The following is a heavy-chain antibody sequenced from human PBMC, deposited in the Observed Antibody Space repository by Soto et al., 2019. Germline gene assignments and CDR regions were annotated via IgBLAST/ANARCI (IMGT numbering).Heavy chain of an antibody. Sequence: GASVKVSCKASGYTFTSYDINWVRQATGQGLEWMGWMNPNSGNTGYAQKFQGRVTMTRNTSISTAYMELNSLRAEDTAVYYCAKDGWSAIPFDYWGQGTLVTSPQ. CDR1: GYTFTSYD. CDR3: AKDGWSAIPFDY. J-gene: IGHJ4*02. D-gene: IGHD2-21*01. V-gene: IGHV1-8*01. CDR2: MNPNSGNT.